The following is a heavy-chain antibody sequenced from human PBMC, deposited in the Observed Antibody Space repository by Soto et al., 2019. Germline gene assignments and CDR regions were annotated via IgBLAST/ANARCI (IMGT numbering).Heavy chain of an antibody. V-gene: IGHV3-33*01. Sequence: GGSLRLSCAASGFTFSSYGMHWVRQAPGKGLEWVAVIWYDGSNKYYADSVKGRFTISRDNSKNTLYLQMNSLRAEDTAVYYCASLYCSGGSPSSVQHWGQGTLVTVSS. J-gene: IGHJ1*01. CDR1: GFTFSSYG. CDR3: ASLYCSGGSPSSVQH. CDR2: IWYDGSNK. D-gene: IGHD2-15*01.